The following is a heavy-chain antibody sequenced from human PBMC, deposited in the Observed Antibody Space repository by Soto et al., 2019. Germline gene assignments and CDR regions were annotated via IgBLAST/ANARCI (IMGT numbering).Heavy chain of an antibody. CDR3: AKLDPNYYDSSGYPW. Sequence: GRSLRPSCAASGLTFSIHAMSWVCPAPGKGLEWVSAISGSVGSTYYADSVKGRFTISRDNAKNTLYLQMNSLRAEDTAVYYCAKLDPNYYDSSGYPWRGQGSQVTVSS. CDR2: ISGSVGST. V-gene: IGHV3-23*01. D-gene: IGHD3-22*01. CDR1: GLTFSIHA. J-gene: IGHJ4*02.